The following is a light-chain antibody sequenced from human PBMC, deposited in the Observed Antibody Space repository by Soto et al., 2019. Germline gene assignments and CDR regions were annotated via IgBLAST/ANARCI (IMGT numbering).Light chain of an antibody. Sequence: QSVLTQPPSVSGAPGQRVTISCSGSTSNIGNNAVNWYQQLPGKAPRALIYYDDLLPTGVSKRFSGSKSGTSVSLAISGLQSDDEADYYCASWDDPLSGVVFGGGTKLTVL. V-gene: IGLV1-36*01. CDR3: ASWDDPLSGVV. CDR2: YDD. J-gene: IGLJ3*02. CDR1: TSNIGNNA.